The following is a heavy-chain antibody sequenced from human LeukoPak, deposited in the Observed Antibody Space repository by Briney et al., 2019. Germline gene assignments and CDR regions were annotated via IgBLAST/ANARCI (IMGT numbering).Heavy chain of an antibody. D-gene: IGHD3-10*01. V-gene: IGHV4-39*07. CDR2: LYYDGRT. Sequence: SSETLSLTCTVFGGSISSSNYYWAWFRQPPGKGLDWIGSLYYDGRTYYNPSLKSRVTISVDTSKNQFSLKLSSVTAADTAVYYCARGAHYYGSGSYYPFYYYYGMDVWGQGTTVTVSS. CDR3: ARGAHYYGSGSYYPFYYYYGMDV. J-gene: IGHJ6*02. CDR1: GGSISSSNYY.